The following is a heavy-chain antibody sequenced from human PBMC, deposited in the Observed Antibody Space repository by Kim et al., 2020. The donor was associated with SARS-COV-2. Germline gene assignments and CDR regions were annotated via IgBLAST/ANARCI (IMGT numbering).Heavy chain of an antibody. CDR3: AREARMVRGVDHYFDY. Sequence: GGSLRLSCAASGFTVSSNYMSWVRQAPGKGLEWVSVIYSGGSTYYADSVKGRFTISRDNSKNTLYLQMNSLRAEDTAVYYCAREARMVRGVDHYFDYWGQGTLVTVSS. CDR1: GFTVSSNY. J-gene: IGHJ4*02. D-gene: IGHD3-10*01. V-gene: IGHV3-66*02. CDR2: IYSGGST.